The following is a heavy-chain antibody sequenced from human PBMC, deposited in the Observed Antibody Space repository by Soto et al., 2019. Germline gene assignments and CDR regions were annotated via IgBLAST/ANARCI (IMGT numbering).Heavy chain of an antibody. Sequence: SETLSLTFSVSGGSISSGYYYWSWIRQPPGKGLEWIGNIYYSGNTYYNPSLRSRVTISIDTSKNQLSLNLRSVSAADTAVYYCARGRGEFDAWGQGTPVTVSS. J-gene: IGHJ5*02. D-gene: IGHD2-21*01. CDR2: IYYSGNT. V-gene: IGHV4-30-4*01. CDR3: ARGRGEFDA. CDR1: GGSISSGYYY.